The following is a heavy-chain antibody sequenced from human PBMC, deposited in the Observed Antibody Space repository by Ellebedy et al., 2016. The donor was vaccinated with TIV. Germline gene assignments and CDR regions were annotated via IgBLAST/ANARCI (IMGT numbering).Heavy chain of an antibody. D-gene: IGHD3-3*01. V-gene: IGHV4-34*01. CDR3: AREGVGDDFWSGNPFDY. Sequence: SETLSLXCAVYGGSFSGYYWSWIRQPPGKGLEWIGEINHSGSTNYNPSFKSRVTISVDTSKNQFSLKLSSVTAADTAVYYCAREGVGDDFWSGNPFDYWGQGTLVTVSS. CDR2: INHSGST. CDR1: GGSFSGYY. J-gene: IGHJ4*02.